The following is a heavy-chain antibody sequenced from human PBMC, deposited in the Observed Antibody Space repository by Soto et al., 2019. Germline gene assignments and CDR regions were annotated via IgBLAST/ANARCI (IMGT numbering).Heavy chain of an antibody. CDR2: IWYDGSNK. Sequence: GGSLRLSCAASGFTFSNYGMHWVRQAPGNGLEWVAVIWYDGSNKYYADSVKGRFTISRDNSKNTLYLQMNSLRAEDTAVYYCAREDYGDSHDYWGQGTLVTVSS. CDR1: GFTFSNYG. J-gene: IGHJ4*02. CDR3: AREDYGDSHDY. V-gene: IGHV3-33*01. D-gene: IGHD4-17*01.